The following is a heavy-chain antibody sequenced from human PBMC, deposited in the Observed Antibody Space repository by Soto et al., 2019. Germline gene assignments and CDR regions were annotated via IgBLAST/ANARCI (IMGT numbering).Heavy chain of an antibody. D-gene: IGHD2-15*01. V-gene: IGHV3-48*01. CDR3: ARVRVVVAARYYYYMDV. CDR2: ISGSSSTI. CDR1: GFTFSSYS. J-gene: IGHJ6*03. Sequence: GGSLRLSCAASGFTFSSYSMNWVRQAPGKGLEWVSYISGSSSTIYYADSVKGRFTISRDNAKNSLYLQMNSLRAEDTAVYYCARVRVVVAARYYYYMDVWGKGTTVTVSS.